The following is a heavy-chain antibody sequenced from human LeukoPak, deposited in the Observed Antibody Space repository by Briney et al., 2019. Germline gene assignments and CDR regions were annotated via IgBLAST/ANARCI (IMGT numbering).Heavy chain of an antibody. V-gene: IGHV3-30-3*01. Sequence: GGSLRLSCAASGFTFSSYAMHWVRQAPGKGLEWVAVISYDGSNKYYADSVKGRFTISRDNSKNTLYLQMNSLRAEDTAVYYCARDRGEWSVVPAAIFDYWGQGTLVTVSS. CDR3: ARDRGEWSVVPAAIFDY. CDR2: ISYDGSNK. J-gene: IGHJ4*02. CDR1: GFTFSSYA. D-gene: IGHD2-2*01.